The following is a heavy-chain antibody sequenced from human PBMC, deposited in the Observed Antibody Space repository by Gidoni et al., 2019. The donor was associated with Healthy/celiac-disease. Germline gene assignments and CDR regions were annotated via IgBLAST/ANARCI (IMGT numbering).Heavy chain of an antibody. D-gene: IGHD6-19*01. CDR3: AKEGFRYSSGWSDFDY. V-gene: IGHV3-30*18. CDR2: ISYDGSNK. Sequence: QVQLVESGGGVVQPGRSLRLSCAAAGFTFSSYGMHWVRQAPGKGLEWVAVISYDGSNKYYADSVKGRFTISRDNSKNTLYLQMNSLRAEDTAVYYCAKEGFRYSSGWSDFDYWGQGTLVTVSS. CDR1: GFTFSSYG. J-gene: IGHJ4*02.